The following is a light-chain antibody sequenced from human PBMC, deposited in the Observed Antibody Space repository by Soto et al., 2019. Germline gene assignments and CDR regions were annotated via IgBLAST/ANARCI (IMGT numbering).Light chain of an antibody. CDR2: AAS. CDR1: QGIVSW. J-gene: IGKJ4*01. V-gene: IGKV1-12*01. Sequence: DIQMTQSPSSVSASVGDRVTITCRASQGIVSWLAWYQQKPGKAPKLLIYAASNLQSGVPLRFSGSGSGTDFTLTISSLQPEEFATYYCQQTTSFPLTFGGGTKVEIK. CDR3: QQTTSFPLT.